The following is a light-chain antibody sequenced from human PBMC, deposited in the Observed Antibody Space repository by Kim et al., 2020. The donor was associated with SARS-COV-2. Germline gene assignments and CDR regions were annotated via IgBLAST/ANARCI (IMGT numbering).Light chain of an antibody. Sequence: ELTQPPSASGTPGQRVTISCSGSSYNIESNFVYWYQQLPGTAPKLLIYRNIQRPSGVPDRFSGSKSGTSASLAISGLRSEDEADYYCAAWDDSLSGVVFGGGTQLTVL. CDR1: SYNIESNF. CDR2: RNI. V-gene: IGLV1-47*01. J-gene: IGLJ2*01. CDR3: AAWDDSLSGVV.